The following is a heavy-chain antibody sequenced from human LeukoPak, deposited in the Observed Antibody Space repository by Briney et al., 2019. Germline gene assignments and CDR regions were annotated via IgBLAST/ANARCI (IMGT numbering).Heavy chain of an antibody. D-gene: IGHD3-16*02. V-gene: IGHV4-34*01. CDR1: GGSFSGYY. J-gene: IGHJ5*02. CDR3: ARGRRLMITFGGVIAPGNWFDP. Sequence: SETLSLTCAVYGGSFSGYYWSWIRQPPGKGLEWIGEINHSGSTNYNPSLKSRVTISVDTSKNQFSLKLSSVTAADTAAYYCARGRRLMITFGGVIAPGNWFDPWGQGTPVTVSS. CDR2: INHSGST.